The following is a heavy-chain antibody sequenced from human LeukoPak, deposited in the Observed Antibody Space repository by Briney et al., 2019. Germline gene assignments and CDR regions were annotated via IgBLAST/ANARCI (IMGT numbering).Heavy chain of an antibody. J-gene: IGHJ4*02. V-gene: IGHV1-2*02. Sequence: ASVKVSCKASGYTFTGYYMHWGRQAPGQGREWMGWINPNSGGTNYAQKFQGRVTMTRDTSISTAYMELSRLRSDDTAVYYCARDVSGYYYFDYWGQGPLVTVSS. CDR1: GYTFTGYY. D-gene: IGHD5-12*01. CDR3: ARDVSGYYYFDY. CDR2: INPNSGGT.